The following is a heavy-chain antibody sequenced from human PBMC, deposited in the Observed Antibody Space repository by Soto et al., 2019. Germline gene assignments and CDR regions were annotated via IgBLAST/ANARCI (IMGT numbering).Heavy chain of an antibody. V-gene: IGHV2-5*02. D-gene: IGHD3-22*01. CDR3: AHSQADSRGYYSQFAF. J-gene: IGHJ4*02. CDR1: GFSFNLSGMS. CDR2: IYWDDDK. Sequence: QITLKESGPTLVKPTQTLTLTCTFPGFSFNLSGMSVGWIRQPPGKGLEYLALIYWDDDKRYSPSLKTRLAISKEASRNQVVLTMTDLDPVETATYYCAHSQADSRGYYSQFAFWGQGTRVTVSS.